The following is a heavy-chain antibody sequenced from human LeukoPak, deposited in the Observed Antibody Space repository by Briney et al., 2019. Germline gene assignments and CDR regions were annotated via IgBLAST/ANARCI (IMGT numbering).Heavy chain of an antibody. D-gene: IGHD6-19*01. CDR2: ISPSGGST. CDR1: GYTFINYY. CDR3: ARGGYSSPRGWFDP. V-gene: IGHV1-46*01. Sequence: ASVKVSCKASGYTFINYYILWVRQAPGQGLEWMGIISPSGGSTTYPQKFQGRVTMTRDMSTSTVYMDLSSLRSEDTTVYYCARGGYSSPRGWFDPWGQGTLVTVFS. J-gene: IGHJ5*02.